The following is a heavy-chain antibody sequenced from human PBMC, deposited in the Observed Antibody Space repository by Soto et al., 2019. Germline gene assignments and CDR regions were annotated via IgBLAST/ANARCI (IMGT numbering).Heavy chain of an antibody. Sequence: QVQLVQSGAEVKKPGSSVKVSCKASGGTFSSYAISWVRQAPGQGLEWMGGIIPIFGTANYAQKFQGRVTITADESTSTADMELSSLRSEDTAVYYCARGTTPHLYYYYYGMDVWGQGTTVTVSS. D-gene: IGHD1-1*01. CDR2: IIPIFGTA. J-gene: IGHJ6*02. CDR3: ARGTTPHLYYYYYGMDV. CDR1: GGTFSSYA. V-gene: IGHV1-69*01.